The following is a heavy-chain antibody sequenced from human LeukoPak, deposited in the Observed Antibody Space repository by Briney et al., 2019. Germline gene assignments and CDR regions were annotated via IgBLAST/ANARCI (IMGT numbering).Heavy chain of an antibody. J-gene: IGHJ4*02. CDR2: ISYDGSNK. V-gene: IGHV3-30-3*01. CDR1: GFTFSSYA. Sequence: GRSLRLSCAASGFTFSSYAMHWVRQAPGKGLEWVAVISYDGSNKYYADSVKGRFTISRDNSKNTLYLQMNSLRAEDTAVYYCAISRSDYGSGSYSLDYWGQGTLVTVSS. D-gene: IGHD3-10*01. CDR3: AISRSDYGSGSYSLDY.